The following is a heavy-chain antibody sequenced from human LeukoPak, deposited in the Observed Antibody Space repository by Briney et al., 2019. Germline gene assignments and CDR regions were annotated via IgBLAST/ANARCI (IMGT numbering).Heavy chain of an antibody. CDR2: ISAYNGNT. CDR3: ARENAYYYDSSGYQYYFDY. V-gene: IGHV1-18*01. Sequence: GASVKVSCKASGYTFTSYGISWLRQAPGQGLEWMGWISAYNGNTNYAQKLQGRVTMTTDTSTSTAYMELRSLRSDDTAVYYCARENAYYYDSSGYQYYFDYWGQGTLVTVSS. CDR1: GYTFTSYG. D-gene: IGHD3-22*01. J-gene: IGHJ4*02.